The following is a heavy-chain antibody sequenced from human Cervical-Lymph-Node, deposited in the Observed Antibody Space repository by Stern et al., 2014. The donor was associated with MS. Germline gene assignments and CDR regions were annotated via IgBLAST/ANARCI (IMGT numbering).Heavy chain of an antibody. J-gene: IGHJ4*02. D-gene: IGHD6-19*01. CDR1: GGSLSRYY. V-gene: IGHV4-4*07. Sequence: QLVEFGPGLVWTLETLSLTCSVSGGSLSRYYWSLIRPPAAQGLEWIPRIRLSGDTKYSPSLESRLSMSVYRSWNQFSLSLTSVTAADTATYYCARVRGHASGWRYFDNWGQGMLVIVSS. CDR3: ARVRGHASGWRYFDN. CDR2: IRLSGDT.